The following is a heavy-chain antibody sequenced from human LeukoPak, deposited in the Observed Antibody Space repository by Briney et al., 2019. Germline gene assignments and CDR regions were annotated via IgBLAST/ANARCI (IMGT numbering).Heavy chain of an antibody. D-gene: IGHD6-6*01. J-gene: IGHJ4*02. CDR3: ARSAYSSSSLGNFDY. CDR1: GFTFSSYS. CDR2: ISSSSSYI. Sequence: GSLLLSCAASGFTFSSYSMNWVRPAPGKGLEWVSSISSSSSYIYYADSVKGRFTISRDNAKNSLYLQMNSLRAEDTAVYYCARSAYSSSSLGNFDYWGQGTLVTVSS. V-gene: IGHV3-21*01.